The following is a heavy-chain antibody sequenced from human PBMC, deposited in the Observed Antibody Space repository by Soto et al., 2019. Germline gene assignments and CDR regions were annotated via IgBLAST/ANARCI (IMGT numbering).Heavy chain of an antibody. CDR2: IGTAGDT. V-gene: IGHV3-13*01. J-gene: IGHJ6*02. Sequence: GGSLRLSCAASGFTFSSYDMHWVRQATGKGLEWVSAIGTAGDTYYPGSVKGRFTISRENAKNSLYLQMNSLRAEDTAVYYCAREPHRYNWKISYGMDVWGQGTTVTVSS. CDR1: GFTFSSYD. CDR3: AREPHRYNWKISYGMDV. D-gene: IGHD1-20*01.